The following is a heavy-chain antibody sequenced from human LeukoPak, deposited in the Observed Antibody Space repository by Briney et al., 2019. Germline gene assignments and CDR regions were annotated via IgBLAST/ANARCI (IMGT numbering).Heavy chain of an antibody. CDR3: ARDLPYSIAAAGKGDY. CDR2: ISAYNGNT. J-gene: IGHJ4*02. CDR1: GYTFTGYY. V-gene: IGHV1-18*04. Sequence: ASVKVSCKASGYTFTGYYMHWVRQAPGRGLEWMGWISAYNGNTNYAQKLQGRVTMTTDTSTSTAYMELRSLRSDDTAVYYCARDLPYSIAAAGKGDYWGQGTLVTVSS. D-gene: IGHD6-13*01.